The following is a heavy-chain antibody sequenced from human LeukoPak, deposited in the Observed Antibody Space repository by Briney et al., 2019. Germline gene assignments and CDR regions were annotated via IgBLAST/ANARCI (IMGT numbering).Heavy chain of an antibody. CDR1: GFTFSTYT. Sequence: PGGSLRLSCAASGFTFSTYTMHWVRQAPGKGLEWVSSISSSGSYIYYAVSVKGRFTISRDNAKNSLYLQMNSLRAEDTAAYYCARRTDSSGYPFDYWGQGTLVTVSS. CDR2: ISSSGSYI. J-gene: IGHJ4*02. CDR3: ARRTDSSGYPFDY. V-gene: IGHV3-21*06. D-gene: IGHD3-22*01.